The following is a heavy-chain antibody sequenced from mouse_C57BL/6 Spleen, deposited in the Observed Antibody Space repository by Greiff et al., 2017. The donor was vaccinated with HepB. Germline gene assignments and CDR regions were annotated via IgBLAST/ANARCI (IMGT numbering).Heavy chain of an antibody. CDR1: GFTFSSYG. J-gene: IGHJ2*01. V-gene: IGHV5-6*01. CDR3: ASLTFDY. CDR2: ISSGGSYT. Sequence: EVQLVESGGDLVKPGGSLKLSCAASGFTFSSYGMSWVRQTPDKRLEWVATISSGGSYTYYPDSVKGRFTISRDNAKNTLYLQMSSLKSEDTAMYYCASLTFDYWGQGTTLTVSS. D-gene: IGHD4-1*01.